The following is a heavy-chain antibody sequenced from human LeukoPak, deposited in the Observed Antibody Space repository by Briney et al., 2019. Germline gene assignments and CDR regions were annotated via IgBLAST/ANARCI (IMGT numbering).Heavy chain of an antibody. CDR2: TYSDGKKT. D-gene: IGHD4-17*01. V-gene: IGHV3-33*06. Sequence: GTSLRLSCAASGFTFSHFGMNWVRQAPGKGLEWVATTYSDGKKTFCADSVKGRFTISRDNSKNTLYLQMNSLRAEDTAVYYCANEIRPNDYWGQGTQVTVSS. CDR3: ANEIRPNDY. J-gene: IGHJ4*02. CDR1: GFTFSHFG.